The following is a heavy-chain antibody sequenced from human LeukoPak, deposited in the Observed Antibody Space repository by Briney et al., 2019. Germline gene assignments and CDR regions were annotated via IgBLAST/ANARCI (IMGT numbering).Heavy chain of an antibody. CDR3: ATYVDTAMVVDAFDI. J-gene: IGHJ3*02. Sequence: GASVEVSCKASGGTFSSYAISWVRQAPGQGLEWMGGIIPIFGTANYAQKFQGRVTITADESTSTAYMELSSLRSEDTAAYYCATYVDTAMVVDAFDIWGQGTMVTVSS. CDR2: IIPIFGTA. CDR1: GGTFSSYA. V-gene: IGHV1-69*01. D-gene: IGHD5-18*01.